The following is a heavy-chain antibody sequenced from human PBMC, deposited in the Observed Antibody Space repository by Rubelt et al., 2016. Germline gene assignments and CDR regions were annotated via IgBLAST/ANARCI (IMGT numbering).Heavy chain of an antibody. Sequence: QLQLQESGPGLVKPSETLSLTCTVSGGSISSSSYYWGWIRQPPGTGLEWIGRIYYSGSTCYNPSLRSRVTISVDTSKNQFSLKLSSVTAADTAVYYCARQGRLAAAGTGVADYWGQGTLVTVSS. CDR3: ARQGRLAAAGTGVADY. J-gene: IGHJ4*02. CDR2: IYYSGST. CDR1: GGSISSSSYY. V-gene: IGHV4-39*01. D-gene: IGHD6-13*01.